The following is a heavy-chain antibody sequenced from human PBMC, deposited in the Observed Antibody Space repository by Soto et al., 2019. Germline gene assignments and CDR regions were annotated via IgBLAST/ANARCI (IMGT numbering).Heavy chain of an antibody. J-gene: IGHJ5*02. CDR1: GFTFSNYA. CDR3: AKKILPYGGNCFDH. V-gene: IGHV3-23*01. CDR2: ISGGGDAT. D-gene: IGHD3-16*01. Sequence: EVQLLESGGGLVQPGGSLRLSCTASGFTFSNYAMSWVRQAPGKGLEWVSTISGGGDATFYADSVKGRFTISRENSXTKLYRRINSLRADDSAIYYCAKKILPYGGNCFDHWGQGTLVSVSS.